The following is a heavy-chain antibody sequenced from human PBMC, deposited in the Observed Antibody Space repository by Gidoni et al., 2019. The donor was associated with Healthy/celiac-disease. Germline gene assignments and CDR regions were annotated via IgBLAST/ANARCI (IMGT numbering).Heavy chain of an antibody. CDR2: IYYSGST. CDR3: ARGYYDSSGYYYPSANWFDP. CDR1: GGSISSSSYH. Sequence: QLQLQESGPGLVKPSETLSLTCTVSGGSISSSSYHWGWIRQPPGKGLEWIGSIYYSGSTYYNPSLKSRVTISVDTSKNQFSLKLSSVTAADTAVYYCARGYYDSSGYYYPSANWFDPWGQGTLVTVSS. V-gene: IGHV4-39*07. J-gene: IGHJ5*02. D-gene: IGHD3-22*01.